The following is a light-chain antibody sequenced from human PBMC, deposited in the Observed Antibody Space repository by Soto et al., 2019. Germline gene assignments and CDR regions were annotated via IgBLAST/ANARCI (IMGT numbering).Light chain of an antibody. J-gene: IGKJ5*01. CDR2: GAA. Sequence: EIVLTQSPGTLSLSPGDRATLSCRASQIVRCSQLSWYQQIPGQAPRLLIYGAARRATGIPDRFSGSGFGTDFTLIISRLEPEDFAVYYCQQYYNSPFTFGQGTRLEI. CDR1: QIVRCSQ. V-gene: IGKV3-20*01. CDR3: QQYYNSPFT.